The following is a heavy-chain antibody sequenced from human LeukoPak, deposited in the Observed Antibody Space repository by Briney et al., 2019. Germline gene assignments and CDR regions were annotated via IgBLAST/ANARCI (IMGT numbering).Heavy chain of an antibody. J-gene: IGHJ4*02. CDR3: ARDRRTGEGDY. CDR2: IKQDGSEK. CDR1: GFTFSSYA. Sequence: GGSLRLSCAASGFTFSSYAMSWVRQAPGKGLEWVANIKQDGSEKYYVDSVKGRFTISRDNAKNSLYLQMNSLRAEDTAVYYCARDRRTGEGDYWGQGTLVTVSS. D-gene: IGHD1-26*01. V-gene: IGHV3-7*01.